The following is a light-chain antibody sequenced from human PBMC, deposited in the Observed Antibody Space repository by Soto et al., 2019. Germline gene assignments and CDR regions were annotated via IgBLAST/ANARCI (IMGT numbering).Light chain of an antibody. CDR2: EVS. V-gene: IGLV2-14*01. J-gene: IGLJ2*01. Sequence: QSVLTQPASVSGSPGQSITISCTGTSSDVGGYNYVSWYQQHPGKAPQLMIYEVSNRPSGVSNRFSGSKSGNTASLTISGLQAEEEADSYCSSYTSSSTLAVVFGGGTKLTVL. CDR3: SSYTSSSTLAVV. CDR1: SSDVGGYNY.